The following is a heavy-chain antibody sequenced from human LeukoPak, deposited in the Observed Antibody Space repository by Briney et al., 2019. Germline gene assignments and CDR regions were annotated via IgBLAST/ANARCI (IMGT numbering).Heavy chain of an antibody. D-gene: IGHD3-10*01. CDR1: GGSFIGYY. Sequence: PSHSPSLTLSVDGGSFIGYYSGWIRHHPGKWLEWSGEINLSGSTNYNPSLNSRVTISVDTSKNQFSLKLSSVTAADTAVYSCARGGVWFGEIGAFDIWGQGKMVTVSS. V-gene: IGHV4-34*01. J-gene: IGHJ3*02. CDR3: ARGGVWFGEIGAFDI. CDR2: INLSGST.